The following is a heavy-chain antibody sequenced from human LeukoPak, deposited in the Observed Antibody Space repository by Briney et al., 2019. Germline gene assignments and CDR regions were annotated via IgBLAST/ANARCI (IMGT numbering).Heavy chain of an antibody. V-gene: IGHV3-23*01. Sequence: GGSLRLSSAASGFSFSSLAMTWVRQAPGKGLEWVSSITGGHYATYNTDSVKGRFTISRDNAKNTLYLQMNSLRADDTAIYYCTKDPNGDYIGAFDPWGQGTLVTVSS. CDR2: ITGGHYAT. CDR1: GFSFSSLA. J-gene: IGHJ5*02. D-gene: IGHD4-17*01. CDR3: TKDPNGDYIGAFDP.